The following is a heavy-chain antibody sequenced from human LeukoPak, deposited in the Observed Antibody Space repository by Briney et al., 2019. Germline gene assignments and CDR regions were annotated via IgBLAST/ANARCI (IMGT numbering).Heavy chain of an antibody. D-gene: IGHD4-23*01. CDR2: IYSSGST. CDR3: ARDLLNEGNHLDY. J-gene: IGHJ4*02. V-gene: IGHV4-59*01. Sequence: PSETLSLTCTVSAGSISSYYWSWIRQPPGKGLEWIGYIYSSGSTNYNPSLKSRVTISVDTSKNQFSLKLSSVTAADTAVYYCARDLLNEGNHLDYWGQGTLVTVSS. CDR1: AGSISSYY.